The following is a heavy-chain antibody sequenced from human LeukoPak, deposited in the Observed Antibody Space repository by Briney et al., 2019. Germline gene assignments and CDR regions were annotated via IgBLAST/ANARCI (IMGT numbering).Heavy chain of an antibody. Sequence: ASVKVSCKASGGTFSTLAISWVRQAPGQGLEWMGWINPNSGGTNYAQKFQGRVTMARDTSISTAYMELSRLRSDDTAVYYCASLMAGTTVHDYWGQGTLVTVSS. CDR1: GGTFSTLA. D-gene: IGHD1-1*01. V-gene: IGHV1-2*02. J-gene: IGHJ4*02. CDR2: INPNSGGT. CDR3: ASLMAGTTVHDY.